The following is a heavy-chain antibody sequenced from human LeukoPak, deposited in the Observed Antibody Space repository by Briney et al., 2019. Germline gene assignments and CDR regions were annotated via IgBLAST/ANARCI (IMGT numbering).Heavy chain of an antibody. CDR3: AKELDTAMVLYYFDY. Sequence: SGTLSLTCAAYGGSFSDYFWSWIRQPPGKGLEWIGEINHGGRTRFNPSLKSRVMISVDTSKKQFSLNLSSVTAADTAVYYCAKELDTAMVLYYFDYWGQGTLVTVSS. CDR1: GGSFSDYF. CDR2: INHGGRT. J-gene: IGHJ4*02. V-gene: IGHV4-34*01. D-gene: IGHD5-18*01.